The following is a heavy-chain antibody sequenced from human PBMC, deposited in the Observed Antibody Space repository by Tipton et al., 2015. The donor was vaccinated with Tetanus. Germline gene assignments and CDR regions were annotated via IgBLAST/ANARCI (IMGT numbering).Heavy chain of an antibody. D-gene: IGHD4-23*01. CDR2: IYYSGST. J-gene: IGHJ3*02. V-gene: IGHV4-59*01. CDR3: ARVATPCDVFDI. Sequence: LRLSCSVSGGSLSSYFWTWIRQPPGKGLEWIGYIYYSGSTNYNPSLESRVSISLNTSKNQISLKLTSVAAADTAGYYCARVATPCDVFDIWGQGTLVTVSS. CDR1: GGSLSSYF.